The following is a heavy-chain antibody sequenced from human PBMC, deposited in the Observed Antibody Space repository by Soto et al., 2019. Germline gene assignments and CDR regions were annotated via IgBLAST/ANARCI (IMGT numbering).Heavy chain of an antibody. CDR1: GFTVSSNY. CDR3: ARDYLDEVVVAARSDY. CDR2: IYSGGST. D-gene: IGHD2-15*01. V-gene: IGHV3-53*01. Sequence: PGGSLRLSCAASGFTVSSNYMSWVRQAPGKGLEWVSVIYSGGSTYYADSVKGRFTISRDNSKNTLYLQMNSLRAEDTAVYYCARDYLDEVVVAARSDYWGQGTLVTVSS. J-gene: IGHJ4*02.